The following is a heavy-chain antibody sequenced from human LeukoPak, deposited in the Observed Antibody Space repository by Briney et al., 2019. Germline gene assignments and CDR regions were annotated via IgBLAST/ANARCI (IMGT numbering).Heavy chain of an antibody. CDR2: VSGSDSYT. J-gene: IGHJ6*02. V-gene: IGHV3-23*01. Sequence: PGGSLRLSCAASGFTFSNYAMTWVRQSPGKGLEWVSGVSGSDSYTYFADSVKGRFTISRDNSRNTLYLQMNSLRAEDTAVYYCARDTSFNYGTHSGMDVWGQGTTVTVSS. CDR1: GFTFSNYA. D-gene: IGHD3-10*01. CDR3: ARDTSFNYGTHSGMDV.